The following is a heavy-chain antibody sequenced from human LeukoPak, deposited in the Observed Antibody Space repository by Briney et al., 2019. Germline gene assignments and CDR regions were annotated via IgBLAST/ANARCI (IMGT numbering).Heavy chain of an antibody. CDR1: GFTFSTYG. D-gene: IGHD1-1*01. V-gene: IGHV3-33*06. CDR3: AKDRSTGTPYYFDY. J-gene: IGHJ4*02. CDR2: IWYDGSNK. Sequence: GRSLRLSCAASGFTFSTYGMHWVRQAPGKGLEWVAVIWYDGSNKYYADSVKGRFTISRDNSKNTLYLQMNSLRAEDTAVYYCAKDRSTGTPYYFDYWGQETLVTVSS.